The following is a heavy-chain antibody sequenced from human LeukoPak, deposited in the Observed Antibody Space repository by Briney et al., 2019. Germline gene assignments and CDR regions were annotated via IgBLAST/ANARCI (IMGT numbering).Heavy chain of an antibody. Sequence: SGKVSCTASGATVTSYAISWGRQAPGQGLGWMGRIIPIFGTANYAQNFQGRVTITTDESTSTAYMELSSLRSEDTAVYYCARGGIAAAGRFDYWGQGTLVTVSS. CDR2: IIPIFGTA. J-gene: IGHJ4*02. CDR1: GATVTSYA. V-gene: IGHV1-69*05. D-gene: IGHD6-13*01. CDR3: ARGGIAAAGRFDY.